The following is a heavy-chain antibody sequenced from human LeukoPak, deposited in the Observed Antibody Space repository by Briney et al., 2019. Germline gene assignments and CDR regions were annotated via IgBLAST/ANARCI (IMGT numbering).Heavy chain of an antibody. D-gene: IGHD2-2*01. J-gene: IGHJ4*02. CDR1: GFTFSSYS. CDR3: AKDRRDVVVIPAAIT. V-gene: IGHV3-23*01. CDR2: ISGSGGST. Sequence: GGSLRLSCAASGFTFSSYSMNWVRQAPGKGLEWVSAISGSGGSTYSADSVKGRFTISRDNSKNTLFLQMNSLRAEDTAVYYCAKDRRDVVVIPAAITWGQGTLVTVSS.